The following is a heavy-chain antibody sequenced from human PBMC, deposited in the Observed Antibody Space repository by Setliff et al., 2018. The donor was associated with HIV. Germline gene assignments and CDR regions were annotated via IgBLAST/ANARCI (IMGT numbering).Heavy chain of an antibody. CDR1: GFTFNTYA. J-gene: IGHJ2*01. CDR3: AKDPTHDSYGDYYWYFDL. V-gene: IGHV3-23*01. Sequence: LGESLKISCAASGFTFNTYAMNWVRQAPGKGLEWVSGISAGGGNTYYGDSVKGRLTISRDNSKNTLYLQMNSLRAEDTAVYYCAKDPTHDSYGDYYWYFDLWGRGTPVTVSS. CDR2: ISAGGGNT. D-gene: IGHD4-17*01.